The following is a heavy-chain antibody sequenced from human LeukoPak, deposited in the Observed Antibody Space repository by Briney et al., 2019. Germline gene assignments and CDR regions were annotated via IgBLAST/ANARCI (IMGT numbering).Heavy chain of an antibody. V-gene: IGHV4-61*08. CDR1: GGSISSGDYY. CDR2: IYYSGST. J-gene: IGHJ4*02. Sequence: SQTLSLTCTVSGGSISSGDYYWSWIRQPPGKGLEWIGYIYYSGSTNYNPSLKSRVTISVDTSKNQFSLKLSSVTAADTAVYYCARVHKYYYDSNGSHFDYWGQGTLVTVSS. CDR3: ARVHKYYYDSNGSHFDY. D-gene: IGHD3-22*01.